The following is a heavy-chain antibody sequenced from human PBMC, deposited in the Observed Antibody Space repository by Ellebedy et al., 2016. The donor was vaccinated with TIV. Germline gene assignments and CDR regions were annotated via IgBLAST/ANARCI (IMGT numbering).Heavy chain of an antibody. CDR3: ARGNYGDYEGFDY. J-gene: IGHJ4*02. CDR1: GGSISSSSYY. CDR2: IYYSGST. Sequence: SETLSLXXTVSGGSISSSSYYWGWIRQPPGKGLEWIGSIYYSGSTYYNPSLKSRVTISVDTSKNQFSLKLSSVTAADTAVYYCARGNYGDYEGFDYWGQGTLVTVSS. V-gene: IGHV4-39*07. D-gene: IGHD4-17*01.